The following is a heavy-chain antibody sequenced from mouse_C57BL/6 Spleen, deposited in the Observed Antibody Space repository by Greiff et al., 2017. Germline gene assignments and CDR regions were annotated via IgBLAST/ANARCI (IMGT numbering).Heavy chain of an antibody. D-gene: IGHD4-1*01. V-gene: IGHV1-69*01. CDR3: ARSRLGQDAMDY. Sequence: QVQLQQSGAELVMPGASVKLSCKASGYTFTSYWMHWVKQRPGQGLEWIGEIDPSDSYTNYNQKFKGKSTLTVDKSSSTAYMQLSSLTSEDSAVYYCARSRLGQDAMDYWGQGTSVTVSS. J-gene: IGHJ4*01. CDR1: GYTFTSYW. CDR2: IDPSDSYT.